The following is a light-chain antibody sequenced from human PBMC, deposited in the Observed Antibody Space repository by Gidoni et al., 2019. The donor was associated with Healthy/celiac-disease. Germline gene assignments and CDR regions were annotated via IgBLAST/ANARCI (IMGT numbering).Light chain of an antibody. CDR1: QRISSY. J-gene: IGKJ2*01. CDR2: AAS. CDR3: QQSYSTLPYT. V-gene: IGKV1-39*01. Sequence: DIQMTQSPSSLSASVGDRVTITCRASQRISSYLNWYQQNPGKAPKLLIYAASSLQRGVPSRFSGSGSGTDFTLTISSLQPEDFATYYCQQSYSTLPYTFGQGTKLEIK.